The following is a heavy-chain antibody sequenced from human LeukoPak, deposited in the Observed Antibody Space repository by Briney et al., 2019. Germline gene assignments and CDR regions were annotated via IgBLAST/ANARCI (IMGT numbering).Heavy chain of an antibody. D-gene: IGHD3-22*01. CDR3: ARRRITMIVVVIWRSYFDY. V-gene: IGHV4-34*01. CDR2: INHSGST. CDR1: GGSFSGYY. Sequence: PSETLSLTCAVYGGSFSGYYWSWIRQPPGKGLEWIGEINHSGSTNYNPSLKSRVTISVDTSKNQFSLKLSSVAAADTAVYYCARRRITMIVVVIWRSYFDYWGQGTLVTVSS. J-gene: IGHJ4*02.